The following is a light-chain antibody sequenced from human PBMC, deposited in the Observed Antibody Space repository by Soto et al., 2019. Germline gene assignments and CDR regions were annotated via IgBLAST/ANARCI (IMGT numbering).Light chain of an antibody. CDR1: QSVSSN. CDR2: GAS. Sequence: EIVMTQSPATLPVSPGERATLSCRASQSVSSNLAWYQQKPGQAPRLLIYGASSRATGIPARFSGSGSGTERTLTISSLQSEDFAVYYCQQYEDWPPAFGQGTKVEIK. CDR3: QQYEDWPPA. J-gene: IGKJ1*01. V-gene: IGKV3-15*01.